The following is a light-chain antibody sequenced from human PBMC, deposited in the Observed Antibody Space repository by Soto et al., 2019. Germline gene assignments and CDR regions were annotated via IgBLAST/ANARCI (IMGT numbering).Light chain of an antibody. CDR3: QQSSNWPT. V-gene: IGKV3-11*01. J-gene: IGKJ1*01. Sequence: SVLTQSPARLSWSRGERANLSCRASQSVSSYVAWYQQKPGQAPRLLIYDASSRAAGLPARFSGRWSATDFPLTISSQEPDDFADYYCQQSSNWPTFGQGTKVDI. CDR1: QSVSSY. CDR2: DAS.